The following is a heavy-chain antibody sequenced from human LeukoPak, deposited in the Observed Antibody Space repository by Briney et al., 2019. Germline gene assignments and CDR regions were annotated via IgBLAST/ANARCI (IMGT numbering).Heavy chain of an antibody. CDR1: GFTFNTFW. D-gene: IGHD1-14*01. CDR3: SGPESSRNPWAY. Sequence: GGSLRLSCAASGFTFNTFWMNWVRLAPGRGLEWLANIRPDGSDKYYVDSVRGRFTISRDNGKNLVYLEMNSLRVEDTAVYYCSGPESSRNPWAYWGQGTLV. CDR2: IRPDGSDK. J-gene: IGHJ4*01. V-gene: IGHV3-7*01.